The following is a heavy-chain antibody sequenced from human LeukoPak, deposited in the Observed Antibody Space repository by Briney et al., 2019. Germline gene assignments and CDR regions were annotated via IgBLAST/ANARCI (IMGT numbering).Heavy chain of an antibody. CDR2: ITWDGGST. CDR1: GFTFGEYG. CDR3: ARAPPGRDLLGGFDF. D-gene: IGHD2-15*01. J-gene: IGHJ4*02. V-gene: IGHV3-43D*03. Sequence: GGSLRLSCVGSGFTFGEYGMHWVRQVPGQGLEWVSHITWDGGSTYYADSVKGRFTISRDNARNSLYLQMYSLRAEDTAVYYCARAPPGRDLLGGFDFWGQGIRVTVSS.